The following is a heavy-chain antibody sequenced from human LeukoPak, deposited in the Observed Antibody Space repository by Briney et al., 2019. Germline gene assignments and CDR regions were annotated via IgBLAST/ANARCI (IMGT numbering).Heavy chain of an antibody. CDR2: INTNSGDP. J-gene: IGHJ3*02. D-gene: IGHD5-18*01. CDR1: GYTFTSYG. Sequence: ASVKVSCKASGYTFTSYGISWVRQAPGEGLEWMGWINTNSGDPTYAQGLTGRFVFSLDTSVSTAYLQISSLRAEDTAVYYCARFRPHGYYDTFDIWGQGTMVTVSS. CDR3: ARFRPHGYYDTFDI. V-gene: IGHV7-4-1*02.